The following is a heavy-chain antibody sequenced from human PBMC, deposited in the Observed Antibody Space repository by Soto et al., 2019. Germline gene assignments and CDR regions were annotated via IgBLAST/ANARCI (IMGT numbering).Heavy chain of an antibody. J-gene: IGHJ4*02. V-gene: IGHV3-23*01. D-gene: IGHD3-9*01. Sequence: GGSLRLSCAGSGFTPTTTPLSWVRQPPGKGLEWVATVSGTASRTYYVDSVKGRFFISRDNSKNTVTLQMNNLTVDDTAVYYCATSFRYFDNWGQGTRVTVSS. CDR2: VSGTASRT. CDR3: ATSFRYFDN. CDR1: GFTPTTTP.